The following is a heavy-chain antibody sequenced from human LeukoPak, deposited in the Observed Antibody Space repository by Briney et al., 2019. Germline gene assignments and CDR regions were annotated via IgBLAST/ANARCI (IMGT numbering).Heavy chain of an antibody. CDR1: GYSFTNYW. CDR2: IYPGDSDT. D-gene: IGHD6-19*01. J-gene: IGHJ4*02. V-gene: IGHV5-51*01. CDR3: ARGSSGWYVHY. Sequence: GESLKISCKGSGYSFTNYWIGWERQMPGKGLEWMGIIYPGDSDTRYSPSFQGQVIISADKSISTAYLPWSSLKASDTAKCYCARGSSGWYVHYWGQGTLVTVSS.